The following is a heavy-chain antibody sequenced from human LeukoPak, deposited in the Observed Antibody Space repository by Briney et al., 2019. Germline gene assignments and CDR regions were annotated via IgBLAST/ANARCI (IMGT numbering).Heavy chain of an antibody. D-gene: IGHD2-15*01. CDR3: ARDSGCIDY. V-gene: IGHV4-30-4*08. CDR1: GGSISSGDYY. J-gene: IGHJ4*02. CDR2: IYYSGST. Sequence: PSETLSLTCTFSGGSISSGDYYWSWIRQPPGKGLEWIGYIYYSGSTYYNPSLKSQVTISVDTSKTHFSLKLSSVTAVDPAVYYCARDSGCIDYWGQGTLVTVSS.